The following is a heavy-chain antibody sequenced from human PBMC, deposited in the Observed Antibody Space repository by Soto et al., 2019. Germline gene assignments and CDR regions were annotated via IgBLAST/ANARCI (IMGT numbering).Heavy chain of an antibody. D-gene: IGHD4-17*01. CDR3: ARMRYDYGDYLWFDP. J-gene: IGHJ5*02. CDR2: IFPDDSDT. Sequence: AESQTLSCRVSVFIFTRYWIACLRQRPWECLEWMGIIFPDDSDTRYSPSFQGHVTMSADKSISTAYLQWSSLKASDTAMYYCARMRYDYGDYLWFDPWGQGTLVTVSS. V-gene: IGHV5-51*01. CDR1: VFIFTRYW.